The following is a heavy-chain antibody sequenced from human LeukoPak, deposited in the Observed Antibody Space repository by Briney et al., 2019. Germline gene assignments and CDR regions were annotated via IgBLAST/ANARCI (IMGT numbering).Heavy chain of an antibody. V-gene: IGHV4-61*02. Sequence: SETLSLTCTVSGGSISSGSYYWSWIRQPAGKRLEWIGRIYTSGSTNYNPSLKSRVTISVDTSKNQFSLKLSSVTAADTAVYYCARADGYKRGGFDYWGQGTLVTVSS. CDR1: GGSISSGSYY. CDR3: ARADGYKRGGFDY. J-gene: IGHJ4*02. D-gene: IGHD5-24*01. CDR2: IYTSGST.